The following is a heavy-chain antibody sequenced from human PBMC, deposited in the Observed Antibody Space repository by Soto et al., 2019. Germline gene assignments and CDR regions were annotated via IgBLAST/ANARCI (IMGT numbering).Heavy chain of an antibody. CDR1: GGTFSSYA. V-gene: IGHV1-69*06. Sequence: QVQLVQSGAEVKKPGSSVKVSCKASGGTFSSYAISWVRQAPGQGREWMGGIIPIFGTANYAQKVQGRVTITADKSTSTAYMELSSLRSEDTAVYYCARDRGNGDYFSYFDYWGQGTLVTVSS. CDR2: IIPIFGTA. J-gene: IGHJ4*02. D-gene: IGHD4-17*01. CDR3: ARDRGNGDYFSYFDY.